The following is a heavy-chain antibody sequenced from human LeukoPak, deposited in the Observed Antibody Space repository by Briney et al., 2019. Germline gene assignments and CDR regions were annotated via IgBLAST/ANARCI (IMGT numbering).Heavy chain of an antibody. CDR2: IYSGGRT. CDR1: GFTVSSND. CDR3: ARDVYPKTYDY. V-gene: IGHV3-53*01. J-gene: IGHJ4*02. D-gene: IGHD5/OR15-5a*01. Sequence: GGSLRLSCAASGFTVSSNDMSWVRQAPGKGLEWVSVIYSGGRTFYADSVKGRFTISRDNSKNTLYLQMNSLRAEDTAVYYCARDVYPKTYDYWGQGTLVTVSS.